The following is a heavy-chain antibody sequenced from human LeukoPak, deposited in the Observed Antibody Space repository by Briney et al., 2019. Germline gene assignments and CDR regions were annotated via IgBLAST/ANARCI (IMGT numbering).Heavy chain of an antibody. D-gene: IGHD3-10*01. Sequence: GGSLRLSCAASGFTFSSYAMSWVRQAPGKGLEWVSAISYSGDSTFYADSVKGRFNISRDNSQNMLYVQMNSLRAEDTAVYYCARDGPDGSSFDYWGQGTLVTVSS. V-gene: IGHV3-23*01. CDR2: ISYSGDST. J-gene: IGHJ4*02. CDR1: GFTFSSYA. CDR3: ARDGPDGSSFDY.